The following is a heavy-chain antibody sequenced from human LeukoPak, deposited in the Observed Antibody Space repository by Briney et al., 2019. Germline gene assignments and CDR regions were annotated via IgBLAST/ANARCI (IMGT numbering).Heavy chain of an antibody. CDR1: GGSISSSSYY. CDR3: ASEEYSSSWYGRNWFDP. D-gene: IGHD6-13*01. CDR2: IYYSGST. J-gene: IGHJ5*02. Sequence: SETLSLTCTVSGGSISSSSYYWGWIRQPPGKGLEWIGSIYYSGSTYYNPSLKSRVTISVDTSKNQFSLKLSSVTAADTAVYYCASEEYSSSWYGRNWFDPWGQGTLVTVSS. V-gene: IGHV4-39*01.